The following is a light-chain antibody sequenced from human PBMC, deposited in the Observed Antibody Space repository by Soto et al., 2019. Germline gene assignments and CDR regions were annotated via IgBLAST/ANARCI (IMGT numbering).Light chain of an antibody. V-gene: IGKV3-15*01. CDR2: GAS. Sequence: EIVLTPSPATLSVSPGERATLSCMASQSVSSNVAWYQQKPGQAPRLLMYGASTRATGIPARFSGSGSGTEFTLTISRLEPEDFAVYYCQQYGSSPPTFGQGTKVDI. J-gene: IGKJ1*01. CDR3: QQYGSSPPT. CDR1: QSVSSN.